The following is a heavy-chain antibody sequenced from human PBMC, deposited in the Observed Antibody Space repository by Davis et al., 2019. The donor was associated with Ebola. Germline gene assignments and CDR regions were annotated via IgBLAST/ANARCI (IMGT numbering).Heavy chain of an antibody. CDR1: GGSFSSHP. Sequence: SVKVSCKTSGGSFSSHPISWVRQAPRQGLEWMGGIIPIFDTPHYAQKFQGRITITADASTSTAYMELSSLRSEDTATYFCARDFDGGNDYFDNWGPGTPVTVSS. CDR3: ARDFDGGNDYFDN. V-gene: IGHV1-69*13. CDR2: IIPIFDTP. J-gene: IGHJ4*02. D-gene: IGHD3-9*01.